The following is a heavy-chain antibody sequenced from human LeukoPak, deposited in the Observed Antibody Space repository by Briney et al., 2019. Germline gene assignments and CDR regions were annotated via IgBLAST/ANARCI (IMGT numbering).Heavy chain of an antibody. CDR2: INPNSGNR. J-gene: IGHJ4*02. V-gene: IGHV1-8*03. CDR3: ARVDGSPDD. Sequence: GASVKVSCKASGYTFTTLDINWMRQATGQGLEWMGWINPNSGNRGYAQKFQGRVTITRDTSISAAYMELSSLRSEDTAVYYCARVDGSPDDWGQGTLVTVSS. CDR1: GYTFTTLD. D-gene: IGHD2-15*01.